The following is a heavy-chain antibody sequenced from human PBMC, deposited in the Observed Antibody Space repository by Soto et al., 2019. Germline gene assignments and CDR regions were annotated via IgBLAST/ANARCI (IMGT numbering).Heavy chain of an antibody. D-gene: IGHD6-25*01. V-gene: IGHV1-69*02. Sequence: QVQLVQSGAEVKKPGSSVKVSCTASGGTFSSHTITWVRQAPGQGLDWMGRIIPFIGRTSYAQNFQGRVTITADKSTRTAYRELSSLRSEDTAVYYCARALAAGPNYYYYMDVWGKGTTITVSS. J-gene: IGHJ6*03. CDR3: ARALAAGPNYYYYMDV. CDR1: GGTFSSHT. CDR2: IIPFIGRT.